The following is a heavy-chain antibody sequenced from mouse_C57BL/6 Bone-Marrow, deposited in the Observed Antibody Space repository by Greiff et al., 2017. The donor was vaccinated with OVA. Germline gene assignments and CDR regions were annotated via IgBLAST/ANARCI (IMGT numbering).Heavy chain of an antibody. V-gene: IGHV7-3*01. J-gene: IGHJ3*01. D-gene: IGHD4-1*02. CDR2: IRNKANGYTT. CDR1: GFTFTHHT. CDR3: ARYQLGQWCAY. Sequence: EVMLVESGGGLVQPGGSLSLSCAASGFTFTHHTMSWVRQPPGKALEWLGFIRNKANGYTTEYSASVKGRFTISRDNSQSILYLQMNALRAEDSATYYCARYQLGQWCAYWGQGTLVTVSA.